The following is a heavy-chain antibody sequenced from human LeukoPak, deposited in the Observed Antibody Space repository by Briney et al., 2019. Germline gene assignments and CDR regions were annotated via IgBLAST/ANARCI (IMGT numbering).Heavy chain of an antibody. V-gene: IGHV1-69*05. Sequence: SVKVSCKASGGTFSSYAISWVRQAPGQGLEWMGGIIPIFGTANYAQKFQGRVTITTDESTSTAYMELSSLRSGDTAVYYCASLGSSGYWGQGTLVTVSS. J-gene: IGHJ4*02. CDR3: ASLGSSGY. CDR2: IIPIFGTA. D-gene: IGHD3-22*01. CDR1: GGTFSSYA.